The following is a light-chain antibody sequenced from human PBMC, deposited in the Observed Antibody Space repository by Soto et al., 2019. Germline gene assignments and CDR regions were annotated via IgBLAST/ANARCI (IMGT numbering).Light chain of an antibody. CDR2: EVY. CDR1: NSDVGGYDR. V-gene: IGLV2-14*01. CDR3: ISYIPSTTTHWV. Sequence: QSALTQPASVYGSPGQSITISCTGTNSDVGGYDRVSWYQHHPGKAPKLLIFEVYNRPSGISDRFSGSKSGDTASLTISGLQAEDEADYYCISYIPSTTTHWVFGGGTQLTVL. J-gene: IGLJ3*02.